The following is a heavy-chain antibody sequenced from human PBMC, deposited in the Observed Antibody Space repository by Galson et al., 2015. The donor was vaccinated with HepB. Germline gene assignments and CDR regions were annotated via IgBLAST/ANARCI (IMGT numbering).Heavy chain of an antibody. CDR2: INPSGGST. J-gene: IGHJ6*02. V-gene: IGHV1-46*01. CDR3: ARETLEWLLYEGGDYYYYGMDV. D-gene: IGHD3-3*01. CDR1: GYTFTSYY. Sequence: SVKVSCKASGYTFTSYYMHWVRQAPGQGLEWMGIINPSGGSTSYAQKFQGRVTMTRDTSTSTVYMELSSLRSEDTAVYYCARETLEWLLYEGGDYYYYGMDVWGQGTTVTVSS.